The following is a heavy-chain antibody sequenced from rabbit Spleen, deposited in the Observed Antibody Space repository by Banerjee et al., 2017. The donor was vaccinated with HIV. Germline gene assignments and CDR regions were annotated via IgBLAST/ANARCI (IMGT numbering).Heavy chain of an antibody. CDR1: GFSFSSSYW. D-gene: IGHD4-2*01. Sequence: QEQLEESGGDLVKPEGSLTLTCTASGFSFSSSYWICWVRQAPGKGLEWIGCIWTISGSTYFASWVNGRFTISKTSSTTVTLQMTSLTAADTATYFCARNTGSNSNLWGPGTLVTVS. V-gene: IGHV1S45*01. J-gene: IGHJ4*01. CDR2: IWTISGST. CDR3: ARNTGSNSNL.